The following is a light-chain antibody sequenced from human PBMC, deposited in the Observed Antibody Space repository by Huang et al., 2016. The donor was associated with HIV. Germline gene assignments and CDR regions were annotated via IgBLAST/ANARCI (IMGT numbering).Light chain of an antibody. CDR3: RQSYRLPRT. Sequence: DIQMTQSPSSLSASVGDRVIIPCRASQSVTKYLNWYQHMPGKAPKRLIYGASTLQGGVSARFSGSGSGTEFTRSISSLQPEDAATYYCRQSYRLPRTFGQGTSLEI. CDR1: QSVTKY. V-gene: IGKV1-39*01. J-gene: IGKJ2*02. CDR2: GAS.